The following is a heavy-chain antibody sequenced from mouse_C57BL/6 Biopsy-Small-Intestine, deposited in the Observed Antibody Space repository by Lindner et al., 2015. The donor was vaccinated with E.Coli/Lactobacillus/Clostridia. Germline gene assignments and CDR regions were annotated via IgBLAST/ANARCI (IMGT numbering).Heavy chain of an antibody. D-gene: IGHD3-1*01. CDR2: IRSKSSNYAT. CDR1: GFTFDTYA. Sequence: VQLQESGGGLVQPKGSLKLSCAASGFTFDTYAMHWVRQAPGKGLEWVARIRSKSSNYATYYADSVKDRFTISRDDSQSMLFLQMNNLKTEDTAMYYCLRDRAGTGYFDVWGTGTTVTGSS. V-gene: IGHV10-3*01. J-gene: IGHJ1*03. CDR3: LRDRAGTGYFDV.